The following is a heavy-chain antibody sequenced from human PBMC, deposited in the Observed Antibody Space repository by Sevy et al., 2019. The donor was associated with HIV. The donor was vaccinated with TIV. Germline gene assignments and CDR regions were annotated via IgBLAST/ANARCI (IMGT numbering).Heavy chain of an antibody. D-gene: IGHD2-15*01. Sequence: GGSLRLSCAASGFTFSSYGMHWVRQAPGKGLEWVAVIWYDGSNKYYADSVKGRFTIPRDNSKNTLYLQMNSLRAEDTAVYYCARDPCSGGSCYRYWYSDLWGRGTLVTVSS. CDR3: ARDPCSGGSCYRYWYSDL. CDR1: GFTFSSYG. CDR2: IWYDGSNK. V-gene: IGHV3-33*01. J-gene: IGHJ2*01.